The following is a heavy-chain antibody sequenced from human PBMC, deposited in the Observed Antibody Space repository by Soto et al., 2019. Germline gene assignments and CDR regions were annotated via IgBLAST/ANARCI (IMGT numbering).Heavy chain of an antibody. CDR3: ARDRLRGYDSSGFYS. J-gene: IGHJ4*02. Sequence: GASVKVSCKASGYTFTSYGISCVRQAPGQGLEWMGWINASNGNTNYAQKLQDRVTMTTATSTNTVFLELRSLKSDDTAIYYCARDRLRGYDSSGFYSWGQGTMVTVSS. CDR1: GYTFTSYG. CDR2: INASNGNT. V-gene: IGHV1-18*01. D-gene: IGHD3-22*01.